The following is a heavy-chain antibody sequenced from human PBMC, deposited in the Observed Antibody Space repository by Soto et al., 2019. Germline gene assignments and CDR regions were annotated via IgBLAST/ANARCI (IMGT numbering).Heavy chain of an antibody. V-gene: IGHV3-30*03. CDR1: GFTVSSYW. CDR2: ISYDGTNK. D-gene: IGHD6-19*01. Sequence: GGSLRLSWAASGFTVSSYWTHWVRQAPGKGLEWVAAISYDGTNKYYADSIKGRFTISRDNSANTLFLQVNSLRREDTAMYYCARDPSPYTSGWYGIYSWGHETLVSVSS. J-gene: IGHJ5*01. CDR3: ARDPSPYTSGWYGIYS.